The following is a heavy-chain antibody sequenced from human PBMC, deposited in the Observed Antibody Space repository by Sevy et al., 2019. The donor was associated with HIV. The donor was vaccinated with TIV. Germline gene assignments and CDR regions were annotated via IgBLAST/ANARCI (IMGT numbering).Heavy chain of an antibody. J-gene: IGHJ6*02. D-gene: IGHD2-15*01. CDR3: AKAPPGHCSSSSCPRAYYYYGMDV. V-gene: IGHV3-23*01. Sequence: GGSLRLSCAASGFTFSSYAMNWVLQAPGKGLEWVSAISGRGGSTYYADSVEGRFTMSRDISKNTLYLQMNSLRAEDTAVYYCAKAPPGHCSSSSCPRAYYYYGMDVWGQGTTVTVSS. CDR2: ISGRGGST. CDR1: GFTFSSYA.